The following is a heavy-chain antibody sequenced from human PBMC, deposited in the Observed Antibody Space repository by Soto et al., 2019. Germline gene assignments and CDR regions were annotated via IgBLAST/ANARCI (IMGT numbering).Heavy chain of an antibody. CDR3: ARDRKASGSYYCNNYYGMDV. V-gene: IGHV3-30-3*01. J-gene: IGHJ6*02. CDR1: GFTFSSYA. CDR2: ISYDGSNK. Sequence: GGSLRLSCAASGFTFSSYAMHWVRQAPGKGLEWVAVISYDGSNKYYADSVKGRFTISRDNSKNTLYLQMNSLRAEDTAVYYCARDRKASGSYYCNNYYGMDVWGQGTTVTVSS. D-gene: IGHD1-26*01.